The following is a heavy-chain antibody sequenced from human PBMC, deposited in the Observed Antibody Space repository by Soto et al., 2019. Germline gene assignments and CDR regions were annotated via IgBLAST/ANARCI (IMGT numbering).Heavy chain of an antibody. CDR2: INAGNGNT. CDR1: GYTFTSYA. CDR3: ARDRYYYGSGSYFVVGDAFDI. D-gene: IGHD3-10*01. J-gene: IGHJ3*02. Sequence: ASVKVSCKASGYTFTSYAMHWVRQAPGQRLEWMGWINAGNGNTKYSQKFQGRVTITRDTSASTAYMELSSLRSEDTAVYYCARDRYYYGSGSYFVVGDAFDIWGQGTMVTRLL. V-gene: IGHV1-3*01.